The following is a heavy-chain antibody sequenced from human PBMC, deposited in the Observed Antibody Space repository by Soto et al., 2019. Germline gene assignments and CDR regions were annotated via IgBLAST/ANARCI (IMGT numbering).Heavy chain of an antibody. J-gene: IGHJ4*02. CDR1: GGSINSDNYY. V-gene: IGHV4-31*03. CDR2: IYYSGST. Sequence: QVQLQESGPGLVKPSQTLSLTCTVSGGSINSDNYYWSWIRQHPGKGLEWIGYIYYSGSTYYNPSLKSRVTISVETSKNQFSLKLSSVTAADAAVYYCARKATVTTCFDYWGQGTLVTVSS. CDR3: ARKATVTTCFDY. D-gene: IGHD4-17*01.